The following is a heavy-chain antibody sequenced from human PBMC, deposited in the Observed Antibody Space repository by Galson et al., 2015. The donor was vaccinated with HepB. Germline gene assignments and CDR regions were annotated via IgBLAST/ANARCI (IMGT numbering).Heavy chain of an antibody. J-gene: IGHJ5*02. CDR2: ISGSGGST. CDR1: GFTFSSYA. Sequence: SLRLSCAASGFTFSSYAMSWVRQAPGKGLAWVSAISGSGGSTYYADSVKGRFTISRDNSKNTLYLQMNSLRAEDTAVYYCAKDSWRGWFGTWGQGTLVTVSS. V-gene: IGHV3-23*01. CDR3: AKDSWRGWFGT. D-gene: IGHD3-16*01.